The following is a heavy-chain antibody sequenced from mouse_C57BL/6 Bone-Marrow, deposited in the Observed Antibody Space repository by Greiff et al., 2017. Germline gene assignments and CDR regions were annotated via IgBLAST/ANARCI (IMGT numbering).Heavy chain of an antibody. CDR3: ARRDSTTYYYAMDY. Sequence: VQLQQPGAELVKPGASVKLSCKASGYTFTSYWLHWVKQRPGRGLEWIGRIDPNSGGTKYNEKFKSKATLTVDKPSSTAYMQLSSLTSEDSAVYYCARRDSTTYYYAMDYWGQGTSVTVSS. D-gene: IGHD6-1*01. J-gene: IGHJ4*01. CDR2: IDPNSGGT. V-gene: IGHV1-72*01. CDR1: GYTFTSYW.